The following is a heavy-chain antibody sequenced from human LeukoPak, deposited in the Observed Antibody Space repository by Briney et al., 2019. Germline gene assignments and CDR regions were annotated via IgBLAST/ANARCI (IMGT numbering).Heavy chain of an antibody. D-gene: IGHD5-24*01. CDR2: IKHRGFT. CDR1: GGSFSGFY. Sequence: PSETLSLTCAVHGGSFSGFYWTWMRQPPGKELEWIGEIKHRGFTSYHPSLKSRVTMSEDTSNNQFSLKLTSVTAADTAVYYCARGLGEGYPDYWGPGTLVTVSS. V-gene: IGHV4-34*01. J-gene: IGHJ4*02. CDR3: ARGLGEGYPDY.